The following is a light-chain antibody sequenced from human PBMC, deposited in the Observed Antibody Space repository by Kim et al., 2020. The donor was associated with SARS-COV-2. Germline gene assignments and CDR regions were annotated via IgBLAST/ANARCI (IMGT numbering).Light chain of an antibody. CDR3: QQSYTAPT. CDR2: DAS. CDR1: QSIGTY. J-gene: IGKJ4*01. V-gene: IGKV1-39*01. Sequence: SASVGDRVTITCRASQSIGTYLVWYQQKPGKAPNLLIYDASRVQSGVPSRFSGSGYGTEFTLTITSLQPDDFATYYCQQSYTAPTFGGGTKVDIK.